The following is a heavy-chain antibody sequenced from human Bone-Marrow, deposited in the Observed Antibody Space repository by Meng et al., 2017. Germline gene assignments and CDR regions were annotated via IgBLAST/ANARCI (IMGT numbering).Heavy chain of an antibody. V-gene: IGHV4-30-4*01. J-gene: IGHJ4*02. CDR2: IYYSGTT. Sequence: QVQLQESGPGLVKPSQTLSLTCTVSNDSIRSGDYYWSWIRRPPGKGLEWIGFIYYSGTTYYNPSLKSRVTISVDTSKNQFSLNLSSVTAADTAVYYCARDRGGYGDISYWGQGTLVTVSS. D-gene: IGHD4-17*01. CDR3: ARDRGGYGDISY. CDR1: NDSIRSGDYY.